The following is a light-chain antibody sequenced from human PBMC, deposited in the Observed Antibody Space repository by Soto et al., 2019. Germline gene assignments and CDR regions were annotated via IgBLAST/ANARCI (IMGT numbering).Light chain of an antibody. J-gene: IGLJ1*01. CDR1: SSDVGGYNY. V-gene: IGLV2-14*01. CDR2: DVT. CDR3: SSYTTSSTLLV. Sequence: QSVLTQPASVSGSPGQSITISCTGTSSDVGGYNYVSWYQQRPGKAPKLMIYDVTNRPSGVSPRFSGSRSGNTASLTISGLQAEDEADYYCSSYTTSSTLLVFGTGTKVTVL.